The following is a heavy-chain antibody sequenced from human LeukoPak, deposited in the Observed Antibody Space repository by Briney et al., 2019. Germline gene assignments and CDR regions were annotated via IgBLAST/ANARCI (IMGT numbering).Heavy chain of an antibody. D-gene: IGHD3-22*01. CDR2: ISAYNGNT. CDR1: GYTFTSYG. CDR3: ARTYYYDSRGCLQPPNFYY. J-gene: IGHJ4*02. Sequence: ASVKVSCKASGYTFTSYGISWVRQAPGQGLEGMGWISAYNGNTNYAQKLQGRVTMTTDTSTSTAYRELRSLRSDDPAVNYCARTYYYDSRGCLQPPNFYYWGQGTLVTVSS. V-gene: IGHV1-18*01.